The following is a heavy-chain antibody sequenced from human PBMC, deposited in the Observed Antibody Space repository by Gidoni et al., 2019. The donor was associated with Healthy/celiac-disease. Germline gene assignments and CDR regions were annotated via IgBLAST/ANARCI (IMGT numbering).Heavy chain of an antibody. CDR2: IYYSGST. Sequence: QVQLQESGPGLVKPSQTLSLTCTVSGGSISRGGYYWSWIRQHPGKGLEWIGYIYYSGSTYYNPSLKSRVTISVDTSKNQFSLKLSSVTAADTAVYYCARVLRVSTAKGYFDYWGQGTLVTVSS. D-gene: IGHD6-6*01. CDR1: GGSISRGGYY. CDR3: ARVLRVSTAKGYFDY. J-gene: IGHJ4*02. V-gene: IGHV4-31*03.